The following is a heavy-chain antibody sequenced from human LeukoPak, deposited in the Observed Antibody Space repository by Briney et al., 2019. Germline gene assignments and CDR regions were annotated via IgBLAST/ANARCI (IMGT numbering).Heavy chain of an antibody. CDR1: GGSISSSSYY. D-gene: IGHD5-12*01. CDR2: IYYSGST. J-gene: IGHJ4*02. CDR3: ARRGGYSGYGPFDY. V-gene: IGHV4-39*01. Sequence: SETLSLTCTVSGGSISSSSYYGGWIRQPPGKGLEWIGSIYYSGSTYYNPSLKSRVTISVDTSKNQFSLKLSSVTATDTAVYYCARRGGYSGYGPFDYWGQGTLVTVSS.